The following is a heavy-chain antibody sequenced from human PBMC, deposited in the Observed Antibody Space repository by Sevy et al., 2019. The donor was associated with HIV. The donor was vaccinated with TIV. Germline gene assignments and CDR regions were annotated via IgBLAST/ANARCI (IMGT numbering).Heavy chain of an antibody. V-gene: IGHV4-34*01. J-gene: IGHJ5*02. CDR2: INHSGST. CDR3: ARSPPIVVVPGAPSWFDP. Sequence: SETLSLTCAVHGGSFSGYYWNWIRQPPGKGLEWIGEINHSGSTNYNPSLKSRVTISVDTSKNQSPLKLSSVTAADTAVYYCARSPPIVVVPGAPSWFDPWGQGTLVTVSS. D-gene: IGHD2-2*01. CDR1: GGSFSGYY.